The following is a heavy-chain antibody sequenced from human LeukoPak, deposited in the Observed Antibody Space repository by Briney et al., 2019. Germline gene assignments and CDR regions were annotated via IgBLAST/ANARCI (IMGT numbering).Heavy chain of an antibody. CDR2: IKHDGSEQ. J-gene: IGHJ5*02. Sequence: GGSLRLSCEGSAFIFSGHWMNWVRQTPGKGLEWVANIKHDGSEQIYVDSVKGRFTISRDNAKDSVYLQMNSLRAEDTAVYYCTRGLGEHGGVSDRWGQGTLVTVSS. V-gene: IGHV3-7*01. CDR1: AFIFSGHW. D-gene: IGHD3-16*01. CDR3: TRGLGEHGGVSDR.